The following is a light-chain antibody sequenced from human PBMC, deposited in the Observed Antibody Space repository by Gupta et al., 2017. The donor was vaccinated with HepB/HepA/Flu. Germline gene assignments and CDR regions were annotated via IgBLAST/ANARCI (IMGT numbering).Light chain of an antibody. J-gene: IGKJ2*04. Sequence: DIQMTQSPSTLSASVGDRVTITCRASQSISNWLAWYQQKPGKAPKPLMYKASSLESGVPSRFSGTGSGTEFTLTISSLQPDYFATYYCHCQQYKSHPGSFGQGTKLEMK. V-gene: IGKV1-5*03. CDR2: KAS. CDR3: QQYKSHPGS. CDR1: QSISNW.